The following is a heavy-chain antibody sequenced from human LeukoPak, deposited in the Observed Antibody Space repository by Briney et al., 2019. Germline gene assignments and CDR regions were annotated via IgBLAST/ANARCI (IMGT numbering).Heavy chain of an antibody. D-gene: IGHD6-19*01. CDR2: IHASGST. Sequence: SETLSLTCTVSNGSISSYYWSWIRQPAGKGLEWIGRIHASGSTNYNPSLKSRVTMSVDTPKNQFSLKLSSVTAADTAIYFCARGDRAVAGAWGWFDPWGQEPLVTVS. CDR1: NGSISSYY. CDR3: ARGDRAVAGAWGWFDP. V-gene: IGHV4-4*07. J-gene: IGHJ5*02.